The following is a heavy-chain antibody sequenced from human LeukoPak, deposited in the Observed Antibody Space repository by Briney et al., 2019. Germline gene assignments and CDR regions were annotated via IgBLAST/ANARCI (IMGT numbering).Heavy chain of an antibody. J-gene: IGHJ4*02. CDR3: AKGFDIVVVVAATLDY. CDR1: GFTFSSYA. D-gene: IGHD2-15*01. CDR2: ISGSGGST. Sequence: PGGSLRLSCAASGFTFSSYAMSWVRQAPGKGLEWVSAISGSGGSTYYAASVKGRFTISRDNSKNTLYLQMNSLRAEDTAVYYCAKGFDIVVVVAATLDYWGQGTLVTVSS. V-gene: IGHV3-23*01.